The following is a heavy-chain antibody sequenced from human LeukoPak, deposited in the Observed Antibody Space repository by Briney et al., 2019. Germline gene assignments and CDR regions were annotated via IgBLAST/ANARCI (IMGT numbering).Heavy chain of an antibody. D-gene: IGHD3-9*01. CDR3: ARDTSVRYFDWSYFDY. V-gene: IGHV6-1*01. Sequence: SQTLSLTCAISGDSVSSSSATWNWIRQSPSRGLEWLGRTYYRSKWYNDSAISVKSRIIINADTSKNQFSLHLNSVTPEDTAVYYCARDTSVRYFDWSYFDYWGQGTLVTVSS. CDR1: GDSVSSSSAT. CDR2: TYYRSKWYN. J-gene: IGHJ4*02.